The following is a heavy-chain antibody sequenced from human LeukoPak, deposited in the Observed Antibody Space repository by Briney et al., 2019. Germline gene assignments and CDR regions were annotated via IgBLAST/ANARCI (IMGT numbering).Heavy chain of an antibody. D-gene: IGHD2-2*01. V-gene: IGHV3-7*01. CDR2: IKQDGSEN. CDR3: ATLDSTKSVL. Sequence: GGSLRLSCVASGFRFGRDWISWVRQALGKGLEWVACIKQDGSENYYVDSVRGRFTVSVDNGKNSLYLQMNSLRAEDTDRYYCATLDSTKSVLWGRGTAVIVSS. CDR1: GFRFGRDW. J-gene: IGHJ1*01.